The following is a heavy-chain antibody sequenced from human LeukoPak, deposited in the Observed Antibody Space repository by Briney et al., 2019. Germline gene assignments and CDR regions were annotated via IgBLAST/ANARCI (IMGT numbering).Heavy chain of an antibody. CDR2: ISGSGGST. V-gene: IGHV3-23*01. CDR3: AKAPRAAYYFDY. D-gene: IGHD6-25*01. J-gene: IGHJ4*02. Sequence: PGGSLRLSCAASGFTFSSYAMSWVRQAPGKGLEWVSAISGSGGSTYYADSVKGRFTISRDNPKNTLYLQMNSLRAEDTAVYYCAKAPRAAYYFDYWGQGTLVTVSS. CDR1: GFTFSSYA.